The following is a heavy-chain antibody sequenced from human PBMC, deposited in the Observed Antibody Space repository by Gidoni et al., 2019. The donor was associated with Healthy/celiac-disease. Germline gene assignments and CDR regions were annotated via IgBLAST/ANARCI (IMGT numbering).Heavy chain of an antibody. CDR1: GFTFTSPA. J-gene: IGHJ6*02. CDR3: AADGTGNKRYYYYGMDV. CDR2: IVVGSGNT. Sequence: QMQLVQSGPEVKKPGTSVKVSCTASGFTFTSPAMRWVRQARGQGLEWIGWIVVGSGNTNYAQKFQERVTITRDMSTSTAYMELSSLRSEDTAVYYCAADGTGNKRYYYYGMDVWGQGTTVTVSS. V-gene: IGHV1-58*02. D-gene: IGHD1-1*01.